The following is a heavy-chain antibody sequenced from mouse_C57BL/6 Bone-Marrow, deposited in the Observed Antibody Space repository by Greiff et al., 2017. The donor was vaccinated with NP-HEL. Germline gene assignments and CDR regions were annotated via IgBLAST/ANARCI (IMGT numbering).Heavy chain of an antibody. CDR2: ISSGSSTI. V-gene: IGHV5-17*01. CDR3: AREDWDRAY. D-gene: IGHD4-1*01. Sequence: EVKVVESGGGLVKPGGSLKLSCAASGFTFSDYGMHWVRQAPEKGLEWVAYISSGSSTIYYADTVKGRFTISRDNAKNTLFLQMTSLRSEDTAMYYCAREDWDRAYWGQGTLVTVSA. J-gene: IGHJ3*01. CDR1: GFTFSDYG.